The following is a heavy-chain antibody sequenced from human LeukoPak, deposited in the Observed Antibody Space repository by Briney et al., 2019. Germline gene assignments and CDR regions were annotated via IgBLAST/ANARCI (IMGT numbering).Heavy chain of an antibody. CDR3: ASTYRWLPDY. V-gene: IGHV3-23*01. CDR2: ISGSGGST. J-gene: IGHJ4*02. D-gene: IGHD5-24*01. Sequence: XPXXGXEWVSAISGSGGSTYYADSVKGRFTISRDNSKNTLYLQMNSLRAEDTAVYYCASTYRWLPDYWGQGTLVTVSS.